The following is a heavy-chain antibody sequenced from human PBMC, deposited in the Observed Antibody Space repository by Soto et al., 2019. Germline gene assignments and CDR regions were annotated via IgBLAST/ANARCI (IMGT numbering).Heavy chain of an antibody. Sequence: SDTLFLTCSVSGAALNSGNYYWSWIRQVPGKGLEWIGHIYVTGAVDYNPSLRDRITISQDTSERQFSLNLRLVTAADTAVYYCARLRIATNNYKWFDPWGQGTLVT. J-gene: IGHJ5*02. CDR1: GAALNSGNYY. CDR3: ARLRIATNNYKWFDP. V-gene: IGHV4-31*03. CDR2: IYVTGAV. D-gene: IGHD2-21*01.